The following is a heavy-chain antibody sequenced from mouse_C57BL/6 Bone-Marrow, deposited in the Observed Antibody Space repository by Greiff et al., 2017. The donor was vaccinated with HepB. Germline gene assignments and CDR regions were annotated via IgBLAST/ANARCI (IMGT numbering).Heavy chain of an antibody. CDR2: IDPNSGGT. D-gene: IGHD2-1*01. CDR1: GYTFTSYW. CDR3: ARGEGIYYGNYDYAMDY. V-gene: IGHV1-72*01. Sequence: QVQLKEPGAELVKPGASVKLSCKASGYTFTSYWMHWVKQRPGRGLEWIGRIDPNSGGTKYNEKFKSKATLTVDKPSSTAYMQLSSLTSEYSAVYYCARGEGIYYGNYDYAMDYWGQGTSVTVSS. J-gene: IGHJ4*01.